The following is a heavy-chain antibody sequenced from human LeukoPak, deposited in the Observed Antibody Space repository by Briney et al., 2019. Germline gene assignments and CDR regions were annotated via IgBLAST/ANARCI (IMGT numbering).Heavy chain of an antibody. CDR3: ARAIAVAEGY. CDR2: ISGGGGYI. J-gene: IGHJ4*02. V-gene: IGHV3-21*05. Sequence: PGGSLRLSCAASGFTFSSYSMNWVRQAPGKGLEWVSYISGGGGYIYYADSVKGRFTISRDNAKNSLYLQMNSLRAEDTAVYYCARAIAVAEGYWGQGTLVTVSS. CDR1: GFTFSSYS. D-gene: IGHD6-19*01.